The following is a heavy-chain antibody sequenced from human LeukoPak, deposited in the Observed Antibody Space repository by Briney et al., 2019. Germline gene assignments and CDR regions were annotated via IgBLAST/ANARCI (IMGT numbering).Heavy chain of an antibody. D-gene: IGHD4-17*01. V-gene: IGHV3-30-3*01. CDR1: GFTFSDYA. J-gene: IGHJ6*02. CDR3: ARVLTTVTTFYYGMDV. Sequence: GGSLRLSCAASGFTFSDYAMHWVRQAPGKGLEWVTLISYNGVNKYYADSVKGRFTISRDNSKNTLYLQMNSLRAEDTAVYYCARVLTTVTTFYYGMDVWGQGTTVTVSS. CDR2: ISYNGVNK.